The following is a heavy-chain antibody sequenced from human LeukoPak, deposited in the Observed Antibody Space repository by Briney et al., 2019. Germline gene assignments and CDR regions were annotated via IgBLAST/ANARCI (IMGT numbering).Heavy chain of an antibody. CDR2: IYYSGST. Sequence: PSETLSLTCTVSGGSISSHYWNWIRQPPGKGLEWIGYIYYSGSTNYNPSLKSRVTISVDTSKNQFSLKLSSVTAADTAVYYCARGPYYYDILTGYSDNWFDPWGQGTLVTVSS. D-gene: IGHD3-9*01. CDR3: ARGPYYYDILTGYSDNWFDP. V-gene: IGHV4-59*11. J-gene: IGHJ5*02. CDR1: GGSISSHY.